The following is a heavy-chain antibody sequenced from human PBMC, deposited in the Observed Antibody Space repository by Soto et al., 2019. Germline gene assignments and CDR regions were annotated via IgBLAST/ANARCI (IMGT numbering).Heavy chain of an antibody. CDR1: GYTFTSYY. CDR3: ARDLVVVPAVKGRITFFGVVTSVEYYYYGMDV. CDR2: INPSGGST. Sequence: ASVKVSCKASGYTFTSYYMHWVRQAPGQGLEWMGIINPSGGSTSYAQKIQGRVTMTRDTSTSTVYMEMSSLRSEDTAVYYCARDLVVVPAVKGRITFFGVVTSVEYYYYGMDVWGQGTTVTVSS. D-gene: IGHD3-3*01. V-gene: IGHV1-46*01. J-gene: IGHJ6*02.